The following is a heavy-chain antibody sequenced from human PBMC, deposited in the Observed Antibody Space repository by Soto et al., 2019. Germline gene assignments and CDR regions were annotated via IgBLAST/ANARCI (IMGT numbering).Heavy chain of an antibody. CDR2: ISGIGGST. CDR3: ARGSPGYISSWYYFDY. Sequence: GGSLRLSCAASGFTFTDYTLSWVRQAPGKGLEWVATISGIGGSTYLADSVRGRLSISRDNSKNTVSLLMNSLRAEDTAVYFCARGSPGYISSWYYFDYWGRGTLVTVSS. CDR1: GFTFTDYT. D-gene: IGHD6-13*01. J-gene: IGHJ4*02. V-gene: IGHV3-23*01.